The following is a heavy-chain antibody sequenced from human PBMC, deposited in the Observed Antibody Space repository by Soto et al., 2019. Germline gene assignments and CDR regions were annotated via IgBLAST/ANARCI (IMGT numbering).Heavy chain of an antibody. V-gene: IGHV3-23*01. J-gene: IGHJ5*02. CDR3: AKDLYYYDSSGYSNWSDP. CDR2: ISGSGGST. CDR1: TFSSYA. Sequence: TFSSYAMSWVRQAPGKGLEWVSAISGSGGSTYYADSVKGRFTISRDNSKNTLYLQMNSLRAEDTAVYYCAKDLYYYDSSGYSNWSDPWGQGTLVTVSS. D-gene: IGHD3-22*01.